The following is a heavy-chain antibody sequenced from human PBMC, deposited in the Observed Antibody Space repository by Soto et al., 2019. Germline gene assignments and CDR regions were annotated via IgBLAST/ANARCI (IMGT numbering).Heavy chain of an antibody. V-gene: IGHV5-10-1*01. CDR3: ARLRAHGSGSYYSYYYYGMDV. CDR1: GYSFTSYW. CDR2: IDPSDSYT. Sequence: GESLKISCKGSGYSFTSYWISWVRQMPGKGLEWMGRIDPSDSYTNYSPSFQGHVTISADKSISTAYLQWSSLKASDTAMYYCARLRAHGSGSYYSYYYYGMDVWGQGTTVTVSS. J-gene: IGHJ6*02. D-gene: IGHD3-10*01.